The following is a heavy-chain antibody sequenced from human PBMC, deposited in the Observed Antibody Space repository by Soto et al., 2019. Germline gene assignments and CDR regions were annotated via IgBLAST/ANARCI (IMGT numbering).Heavy chain of an antibody. V-gene: IGHV4-30-2*05. D-gene: IGHD2-21*02. Sequence: SDTLCLTCAVSGGSISSGGYSWSWIRQPPGKGLEWIGEINHSGSTNYNPSLESRVTISVDTSKNHLSLKLSSATAADTAVYYCARGPCGGDCYPPDSWGQGTLVTVSS. CDR2: INHSGST. CDR1: GGSISSGGYS. CDR3: ARGPCGGDCYPPDS. J-gene: IGHJ4*02.